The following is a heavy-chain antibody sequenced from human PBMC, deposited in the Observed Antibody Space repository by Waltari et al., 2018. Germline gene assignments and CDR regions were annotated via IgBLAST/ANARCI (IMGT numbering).Heavy chain of an antibody. Sequence: QLLESGGGWIQPGGSLRLSCVASGFTFSNFAISWVRQAPGKGLEWVSGITSGCGYKYYADSVRGRFTISRDNARNRLYLQMNSLRDEDTAVYYCAKEIHTIGRPCFDCWGQGVRVTVSS. CDR2: ITSGCGYK. CDR1: GFTFSNFA. CDR3: AKEIHTIGRPCFDC. J-gene: IGHJ4*02. V-gene: IGHV3-23*01.